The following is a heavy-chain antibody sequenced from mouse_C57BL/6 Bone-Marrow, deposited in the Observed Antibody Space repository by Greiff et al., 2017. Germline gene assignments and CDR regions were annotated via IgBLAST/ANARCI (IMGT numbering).Heavy chain of an antibody. D-gene: IGHD2-2*01. J-gene: IGHJ4*01. Sequence: EVQLQQSGPELVKPGASVKISCKASGYTFTDYYMNWVKQSHGKSLEWIGDINPNNGGTSYNQKFKGKATLTVEKSSSTAYMEFRSLTSEDSAVYYCARRGYDGSSSMDYWGQGTSVTVSS. V-gene: IGHV1-26*01. CDR3: ARRGYDGSSSMDY. CDR1: GYTFTDYY. CDR2: INPNNGGT.